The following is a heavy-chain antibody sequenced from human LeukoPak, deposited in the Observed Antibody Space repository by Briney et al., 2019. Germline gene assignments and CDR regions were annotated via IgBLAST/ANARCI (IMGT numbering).Heavy chain of an antibody. Sequence: GASVKVSCKASGYTFTDYFMHWVRQAPGQGLEWVGWINPNSGGTNYAQKFQGRVTMTRDTSISTAYMELSRLRSDDTAVYYCGRVTSDDAFDIWGQGTMVTVSS. CDR1: GYTFTDYF. D-gene: IGHD1-20*01. CDR2: INPNSGGT. V-gene: IGHV1-2*02. J-gene: IGHJ3*02. CDR3: GRVTSDDAFDI.